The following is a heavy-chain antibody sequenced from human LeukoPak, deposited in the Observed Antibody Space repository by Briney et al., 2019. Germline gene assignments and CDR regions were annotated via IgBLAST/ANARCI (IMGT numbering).Heavy chain of an antibody. CDR3: ARNLKYCSSTSCYHGSFDY. CDR1: GGSISSSSYS. Sequence: SETLSLTCTVSGGSISSSSYSWGWIRQPPGKGLEWIGSIYYSGSTYYNPSLKSRVTISVDTSKNQFSLKLSSVTAADTAVYYCARNLKYCSSTSCYHGSFDYWGQGTLVTVSS. V-gene: IGHV4-39*01. D-gene: IGHD2-2*01. CDR2: IYYSGST. J-gene: IGHJ4*02.